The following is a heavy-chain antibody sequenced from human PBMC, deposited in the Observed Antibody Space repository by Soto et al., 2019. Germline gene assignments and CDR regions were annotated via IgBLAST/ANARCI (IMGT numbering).Heavy chain of an antibody. CDR2: INANSGFT. D-gene: IGHD2-15*01. CDR3: VREAYCSGGSCHPDY. J-gene: IGHJ4*02. V-gene: IGHV1-2*02. CDR1: GYTFTGHY. Sequence: QVQLVQSGAEVKKPGASVKVSCKASGYTFTGHYMHWVRQAPGQGLEWMGYINANSGFTHYRQKFQGRVTMTGDTAISTADMELSRLRSDDTAVYYCVREAYCSGGSCHPDYWGQGTLVTVSS.